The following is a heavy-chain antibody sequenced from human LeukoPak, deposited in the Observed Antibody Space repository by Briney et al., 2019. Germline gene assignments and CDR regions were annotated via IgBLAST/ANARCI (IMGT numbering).Heavy chain of an antibody. CDR2: IYSGGST. CDR3: ARVLRRVLTGYYYYYGMDV. D-gene: IGHD3-9*01. J-gene: IGHJ6*02. V-gene: IGHV3-53*01. Sequence: QTGGSLRLSCAASGFTVSSNYMSWVRQAPGKGLEWVSVIYSGGSTYYADSVKGRFTISRDNSKNTLYLQMNSLRAEDTAVYYCARVLRRVLTGYYYYYGMDVWGQGTTVTVSS. CDR1: GFTVSSNY.